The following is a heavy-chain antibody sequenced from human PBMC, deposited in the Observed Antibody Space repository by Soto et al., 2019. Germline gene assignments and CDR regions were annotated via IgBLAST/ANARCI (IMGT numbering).Heavy chain of an antibody. CDR2: LWSDGTKE. V-gene: IGHV3-33*06. Sequence: QVQLVESGGGVVQPGRSLRLSCAASGFAFSSYGMHWVRQAPGNGREWVAVLWSDGTKEYYADSVKGRFAISRDNSKNTLYLQMNSLRAEDTAVYYCANGGTEYFLHWGQGTLVTVSS. CDR3: ANGGTEYFLH. J-gene: IGHJ1*01. CDR1: GFAFSSYG.